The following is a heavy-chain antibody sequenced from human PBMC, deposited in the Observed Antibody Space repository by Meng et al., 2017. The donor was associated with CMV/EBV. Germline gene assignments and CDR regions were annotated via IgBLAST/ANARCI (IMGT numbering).Heavy chain of an antibody. CDR1: GGSISSYY. V-gene: IGHV4-59*01. Sequence: SQTLSLTGTVSGGSISSYYWIWIRQPPGKGLEWIGYIYYSGSTNNNPSLKSRVTISVDTSKNQFSLKLSSVTAADTAVYYCAREGSFDGEFSHYYYGMDVWGQGTTVTVSS. J-gene: IGHJ6*02. D-gene: IGHD3-10*01. CDR2: IYYSGST. CDR3: AREGSFDGEFSHYYYGMDV.